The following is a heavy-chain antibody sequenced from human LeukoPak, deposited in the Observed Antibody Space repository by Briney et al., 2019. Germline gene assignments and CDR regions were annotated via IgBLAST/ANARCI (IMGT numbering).Heavy chain of an antibody. CDR1: GFTFSSYS. CDR2: ISSSSSYI. V-gene: IGHV3-21*01. CDR3: ARDRTGTTFGDAFDI. J-gene: IGHJ3*02. Sequence: PGGSLRLSCAASGFTFSSYSMNWVRQAPGKGLEWVSSISSSSSYIYYADSVKGRFTISRDNAKNSLYLQMNSLRAEDTAVYYCARDRTGTTFGDAFDIWGQGTMVTVSS. D-gene: IGHD1-7*01.